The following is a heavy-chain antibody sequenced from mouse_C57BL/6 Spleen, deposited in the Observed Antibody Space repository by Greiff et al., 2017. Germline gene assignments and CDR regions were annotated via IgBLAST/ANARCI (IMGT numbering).Heavy chain of an antibody. V-gene: IGHV7-3*01. CDR2: IRNKANGYTT. CDR3: ARSYAMDY. Sequence: EVMLVESGGGLLGPGGVLSLSCAASGFTFTDYYMSWVRQPPGKALEWLGFIRNKANGYTTEYSASVKGRFTSSRDNSQSILYLQMNALRAEDSATYYCARSYAMDYWGQGTSVTVSS. CDR1: GFTFTDYY. J-gene: IGHJ4*01.